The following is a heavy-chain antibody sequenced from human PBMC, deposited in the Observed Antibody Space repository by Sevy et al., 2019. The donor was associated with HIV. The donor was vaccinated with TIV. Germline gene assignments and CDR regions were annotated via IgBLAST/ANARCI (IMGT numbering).Heavy chain of an antibody. CDR3: AKERYLFCDWYGEFDY. CDR2: ISNSGANT. CDR1: GFTFTNYG. D-gene: IGHD6-19*01. Sequence: GGSLRLSCAASGFTFTNYGMHWVRQAPGKGLEWVSGISNSGANTYYADSVRGRFTVSRDNSKNTVYLQLNSLRAEDTAIYYCAKERYLFCDWYGEFDYWGQGTLVTVSS. J-gene: IGHJ4*02. V-gene: IGHV3-23*01.